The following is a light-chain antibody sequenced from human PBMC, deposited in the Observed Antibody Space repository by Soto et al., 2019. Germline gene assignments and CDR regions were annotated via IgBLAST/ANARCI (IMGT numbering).Light chain of an antibody. J-gene: IGLJ1*01. Sequence: QSVLTQPPSVSGAPGQRVTISCTGSSSNIGAGYDVHWYQQLPGTAPKLLIYGNSNRPSGVPDRFSGSKSATSASLAITGLQAEDEADYYCKSYDSSLSGSYVFGTGTKVTVL. CDR3: KSYDSSLSGSYV. CDR2: GNS. CDR1: SSNIGAGYD. V-gene: IGLV1-40*01.